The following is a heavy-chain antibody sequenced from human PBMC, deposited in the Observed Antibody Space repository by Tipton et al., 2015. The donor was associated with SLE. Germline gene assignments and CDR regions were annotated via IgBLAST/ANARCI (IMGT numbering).Heavy chain of an antibody. CDR2: INPSGGST. CDR1: GYTFTSYY. CDR3: ARDPGGVATAFDI. Sequence: QLVQSGAEVKKPGASVKVPCKASGYTFTSYYMHWVRQAPGQGLEWMGIINPSGGSTSYAQKFQGRVTMTRDTSTSTVYMELSSLRSEDTAVYYCARDPGGVATAFDIWGQGTMVTVSS. D-gene: IGHD5-12*01. J-gene: IGHJ3*02. V-gene: IGHV1-46*01.